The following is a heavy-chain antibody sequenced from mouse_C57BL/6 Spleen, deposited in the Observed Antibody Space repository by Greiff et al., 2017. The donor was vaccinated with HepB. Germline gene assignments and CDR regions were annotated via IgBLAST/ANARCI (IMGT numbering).Heavy chain of an antibody. V-gene: IGHV6-6*01. D-gene: IGHD1-1*01. CDR2: IRNKANNLAT. CDR3: TPLITTGFDY. J-gene: IGHJ2*01. Sequence: EVKLMESGGGLVQPGGSMKLSCAASGFTFSDAWMDWVRQSPEKGLEWVAEIRNKANNLATYYAESVKGRFTISRDDSKSSVYLQMNSLRAEDTGIYYCTPLITTGFDYWGQGTTLTVSS. CDR1: GFTFSDAW.